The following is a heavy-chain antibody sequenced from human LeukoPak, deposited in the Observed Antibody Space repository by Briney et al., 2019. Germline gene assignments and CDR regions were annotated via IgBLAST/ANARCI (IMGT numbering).Heavy chain of an antibody. D-gene: IGHD2-2*01. CDR3: ARVDGRYCSSTSCYAWDH. J-gene: IGHJ4*02. V-gene: IGHV1-18*01. CDR2: ISAYNGNT. CDR1: DYTFTNHG. Sequence: ASVKVSCKASDYTFTNHGINWVRQAPGQGLEWMGWISAYNGNTNYAQKVQGRVTMTADTSTSTAYMELRSLRSDDTAVYYCARVDGRYCSSTSCYAWDHWGQGTLVTVSS.